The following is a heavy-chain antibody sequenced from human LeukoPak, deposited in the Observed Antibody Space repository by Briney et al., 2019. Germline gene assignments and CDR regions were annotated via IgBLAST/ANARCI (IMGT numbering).Heavy chain of an antibody. CDR2: IYYSGST. V-gene: IGHV4-39*01. CDR1: GGSISSSYYY. Sequence: ASETLSLTCTVSGGSISSSYYYWGWIRQPPGKGLEWIGSIYYSGSTYYNPSLKSRVTISVDTSKNQFSLKLSSVTAADTAVYYCARLGSGYHLDYWGQGTLVTVSS. J-gene: IGHJ4*02. CDR3: ARLGSGYHLDY. D-gene: IGHD3-22*01.